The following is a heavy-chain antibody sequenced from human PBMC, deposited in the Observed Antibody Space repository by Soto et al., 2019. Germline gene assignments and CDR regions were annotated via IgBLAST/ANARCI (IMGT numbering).Heavy chain of an antibody. J-gene: IGHJ3*02. V-gene: IGHV1-18*01. CDR2: ISAYNGNT. CDR3: ARGYYYGSGSYEGDAFDI. CDR1: GYTFTSYG. D-gene: IGHD3-10*01. Sequence: ASVKVSCKASGYTFTSYGISWVRQAPGQGLEWMGWISAYNGNTNYAQKLQGRVTMTTDTSTSTAYMELRSLRSDDTAVYYCARGYYYGSGSYEGDAFDIWGQGTMVTVSS.